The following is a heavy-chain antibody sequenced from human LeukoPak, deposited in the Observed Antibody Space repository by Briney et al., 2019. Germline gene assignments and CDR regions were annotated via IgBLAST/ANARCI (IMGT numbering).Heavy chain of an antibody. Sequence: SETLSLTCTVSGGSISSYYWSWSRQPPGKGLEWIAYISDIGSINYNPSLKSRVTISLDTSKNQFSLKLSSVTAADTAVYYCAGHHPRNTVDFWGQGTLVTVSS. CDR2: ISDIGSI. D-gene: IGHD2/OR15-2a*01. CDR3: AGHHPRNTVDF. V-gene: IGHV4-59*08. J-gene: IGHJ4*02. CDR1: GGSISSYY.